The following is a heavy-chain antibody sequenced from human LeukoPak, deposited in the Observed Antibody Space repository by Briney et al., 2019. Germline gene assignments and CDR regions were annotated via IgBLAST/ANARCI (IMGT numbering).Heavy chain of an antibody. V-gene: IGHV3-53*01. CDR1: GFTVSSNY. CDR3: ARGGYDAFDI. J-gene: IGHJ3*02. Sequence: PGGSLRLSCAASGFTVSSNYMSWVRQAPGKGLEWVSVVYSGGSTYYADSVKGRFTVSRDNSKNTLCLEMNSLRAEDTAVYYCARGGYDAFDIWGQGTMVTVSS. D-gene: IGHD3-16*01. CDR2: VYSGGST.